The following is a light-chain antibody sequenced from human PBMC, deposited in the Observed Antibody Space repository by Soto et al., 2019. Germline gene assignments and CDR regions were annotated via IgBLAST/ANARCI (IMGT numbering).Light chain of an antibody. CDR3: QSYDSGLSAWV. V-gene: IGLV1-40*01. J-gene: IGLJ3*02. CDR2: GNI. Sequence: QSVLTQPPSVSGAPGQRVTISCTGSRSNIGSGYDVHWYHQFPGTAPKLLISGNINRPSGVPDRFSGSKSGTSASLAITGLQAEDEADYYCQSYDSGLSAWVFGGGTKLTVL. CDR1: RSNIGSGYD.